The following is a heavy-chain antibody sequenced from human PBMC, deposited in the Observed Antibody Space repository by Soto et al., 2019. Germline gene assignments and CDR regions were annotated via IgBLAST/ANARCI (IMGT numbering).Heavy chain of an antibody. CDR3: ARVGPENYYDSSGYYYDVDY. Sequence: QVQLQESGPGLVKPSQTLSLTCTVSGGSISSGGYYWSWIRQHPGKGLEWIGYIYYTGSTYYNPSLKSRVAISVDPSQNQFSLKLSSVTAADTAVYYCARVGPENYYDSSGYYYDVDYWGQGTLVTVSS. J-gene: IGHJ4*02. V-gene: IGHV4-31*03. CDR1: GGSISSGGYY. D-gene: IGHD3-22*01. CDR2: IYYTGST.